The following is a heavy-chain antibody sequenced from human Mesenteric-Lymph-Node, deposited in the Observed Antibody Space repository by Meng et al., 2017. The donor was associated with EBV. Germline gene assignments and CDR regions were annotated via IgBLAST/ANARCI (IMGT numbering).Heavy chain of an antibody. J-gene: IGHJ4*02. V-gene: IGHV3-23*01. CDR1: GFTFSSYA. CDR2: ISGSGGST. Sequence: VQLLGSGGGLVQPGGFLSLSCAASGFTFSSYAMSWVRQAPGKGLEWVSAISGSGGSTYYADSVKGRFTISRDNSKNTLYLQMNSLRAEDTAVYYCAKNDLSMIQDFDYWGQGTLVTVSS. CDR3: AKNDLSMIQDFDY. D-gene: IGHD3-22*01.